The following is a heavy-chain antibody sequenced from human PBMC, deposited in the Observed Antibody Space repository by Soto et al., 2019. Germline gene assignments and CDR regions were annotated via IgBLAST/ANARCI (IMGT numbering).Heavy chain of an antibody. CDR3: AKVPGLTSGYCYYGMHX. V-gene: IGHV3-23*01. Sequence: GGSLRLSCAASGFTFSSYAMSWVRQAPGKGLEWVSSISCSGGSTYYADSVKVRFTISRDNSNNTLYLQMNSRRAEDTAIYYCAKVPGLTSGYCYYGMHXWGQVTTVTVS. CDR1: GFTFSSYA. CDR2: ISCSGGST. D-gene: IGHD2-2*01. J-gene: IGHJ6*02.